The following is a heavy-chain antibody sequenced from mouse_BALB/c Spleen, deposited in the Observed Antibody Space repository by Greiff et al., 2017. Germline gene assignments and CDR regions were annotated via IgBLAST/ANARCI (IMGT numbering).Heavy chain of an antibody. CDR3: ARKFITTATFDD. D-gene: IGHD1-2*01. CDR2: IDPANGNT. Sequence: EVQLQQSGAELVKPGASVKLSCTASGFNIKDTYMHWVKQRPEQGLEWIGRIDPANGNTKYDPKFQGKATITADTSSNTAYLQLSSLTSEDTAVYYCARKFITTATFDDWGQGTTLTVSS. V-gene: IGHV14-3*02. CDR1: GFNIKDTY. J-gene: IGHJ2*01.